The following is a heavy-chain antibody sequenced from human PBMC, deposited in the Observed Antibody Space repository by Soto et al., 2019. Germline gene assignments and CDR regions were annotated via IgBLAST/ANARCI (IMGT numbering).Heavy chain of an antibody. V-gene: IGHV3-43*01. CDR1: GFTFDDYT. J-gene: IGHJ4*02. D-gene: IGHD3-16*01. Sequence: GGSLRLSCAASGFTFDDYTMHWVRQAPGKGLEWVSLISWDGGSTYYVDSVKGRFTISRDNSKNSLYLQMNSLRTEDTALYYCAKDIGGTFGGVSLPDYWGQGTLVTVSS. CDR2: ISWDGGST. CDR3: AKDIGGTFGGVSLPDY.